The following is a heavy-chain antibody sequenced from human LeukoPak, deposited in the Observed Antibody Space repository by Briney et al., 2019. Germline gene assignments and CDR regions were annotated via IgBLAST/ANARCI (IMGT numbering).Heavy chain of an antibody. Sequence: ASVKVSCKASGYTFASYDINWVRQATGQGLEWMGWMNPNSGNTGYAQKFQGRVTMTRNTSISTAYMELSSLRSEDTAVYYCARAITGTHHTGDYWGQGTLVTASS. V-gene: IGHV1-8*01. D-gene: IGHD1-20*01. CDR3: ARAITGTHHTGDY. CDR2: MNPNSGNT. J-gene: IGHJ4*02. CDR1: GYTFASYD.